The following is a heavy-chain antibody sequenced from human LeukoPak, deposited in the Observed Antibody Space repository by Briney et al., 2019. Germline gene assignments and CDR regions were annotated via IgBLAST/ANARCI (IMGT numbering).Heavy chain of an antibody. V-gene: IGHV4-59*01. Sequence: SETLSLTCTVSGGSLSSYYWSWIRQPPGQGLEWIGYIYYSGSTNYNPSLKSRVTISVDTSRNQFSLKLSSVTAADTAVYYCARVSCSGGSCYTAGYMDVWGKGTTVTVSS. CDR3: ARVSCSGGSCYTAGYMDV. J-gene: IGHJ6*03. CDR1: GGSLSSYY. CDR2: IYYSGST. D-gene: IGHD2-15*01.